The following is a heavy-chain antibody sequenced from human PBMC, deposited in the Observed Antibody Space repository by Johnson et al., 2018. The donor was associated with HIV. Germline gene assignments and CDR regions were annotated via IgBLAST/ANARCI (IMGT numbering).Heavy chain of an antibody. CDR1: GFTFSSYA. Sequence: VQLVESGGGLVQPGGSLRLSCAASGFTFSSYAMNWVRQAPGKGLAWVSVISGSGGSTYYADSVKGRFTISRDNAKNSLYLQMNSLRVEDTAVYYCASADVFDIWGQGTVVTVSS. J-gene: IGHJ3*02. V-gene: IGHV3-23*04. CDR3: ASADVFDI. CDR2: ISGSGGST.